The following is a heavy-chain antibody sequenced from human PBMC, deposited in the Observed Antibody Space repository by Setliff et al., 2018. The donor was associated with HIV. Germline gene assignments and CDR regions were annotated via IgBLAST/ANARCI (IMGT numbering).Heavy chain of an antibody. CDR1: GGSFSGYY. Sequence: PSETLSLTCAVYGGSFSGYYWSWIRQPPGKGLEWIGEINHSGSTNYNPSLKRRVAISVDTSKNQFSVKLRSVPAADTAVYYCARGRHYSSSAPVAIDVWGQGMLVTV. CDR3: ARGRHYSSSAPVAIDV. V-gene: IGHV4-34*01. J-gene: IGHJ4*02. CDR2: INHSGST. D-gene: IGHD6-6*01.